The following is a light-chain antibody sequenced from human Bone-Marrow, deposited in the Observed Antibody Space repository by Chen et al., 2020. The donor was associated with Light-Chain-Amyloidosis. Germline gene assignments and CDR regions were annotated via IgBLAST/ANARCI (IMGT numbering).Light chain of an antibody. CDR2: STN. J-gene: IGLJ3*02. V-gene: IGLV8-61*01. Sequence: QTVVTQEPSFSVSPGGTVTLTCGLSSGSVSTNYYPAWYQQTPGQAPRTLIYSTNTRSSGVPDRFSGSILGNKAALTITGAQADDESDYYCVLYVGSGIWVLGGGTKLTVL. CDR1: SGSVSTNYY. CDR3: VLYVGSGIWV.